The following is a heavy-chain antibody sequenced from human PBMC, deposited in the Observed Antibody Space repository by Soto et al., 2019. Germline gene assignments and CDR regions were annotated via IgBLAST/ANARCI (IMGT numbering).Heavy chain of an antibody. J-gene: IGHJ4*02. CDR3: ARDKIKGAPDYLDS. CDR1: GFTFSANA. CDR2: IAYDGTIK. Sequence: QEQLVESGGDVVQPGRSLILSCAASGFTFSANAMHWVRQAPGKGLEWVAVIAYDGTIKIYRDSVKGRFTISRDDSKSTLYLQLNSLIPDDTAVYYCARDKIKGAPDYLDSWGQGTLVTVSS. D-gene: IGHD1-26*01. V-gene: IGHV3-30-3*01.